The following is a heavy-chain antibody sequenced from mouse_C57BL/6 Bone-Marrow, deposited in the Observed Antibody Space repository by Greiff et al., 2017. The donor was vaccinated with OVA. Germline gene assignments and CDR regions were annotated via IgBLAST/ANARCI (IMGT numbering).Heavy chain of an antibody. J-gene: IGHJ4*01. CDR1: GYTFTSYW. V-gene: IGHV1-55*01. CDR2: IYPGSGST. Sequence: QVQLKQPGAELVKPGASVKMSCKASGYTFTSYWITWVKQRPGQGLEWIGDIYPGSGSTNYNEKFKSKATLTVDTSSSTAYMQLSSLTSEDSAVYYCARWTRYYAMDYWGQGTSVTVSS. CDR3: ARWTRYYAMDY.